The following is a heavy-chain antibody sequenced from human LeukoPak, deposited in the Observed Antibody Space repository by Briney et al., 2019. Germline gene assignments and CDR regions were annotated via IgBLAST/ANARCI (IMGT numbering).Heavy chain of an antibody. D-gene: IGHD2-2*01. J-gene: IGHJ3*02. Sequence: GASVKVSRKASGYTFTGYYMHWVRQAPGQGLEWMGWINPNSGGTNYAQKFQGRVTMTRDTSISTAYMELSRLRSDDTAVYYCARDRSRDRSAFDIWGQGTMVTVSS. CDR3: ARDRSRDRSAFDI. CDR1: GYTFTGYY. V-gene: IGHV1-2*02. CDR2: INPNSGGT.